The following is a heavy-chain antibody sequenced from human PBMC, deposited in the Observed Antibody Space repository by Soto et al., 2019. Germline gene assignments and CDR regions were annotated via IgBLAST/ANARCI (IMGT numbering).Heavy chain of an antibody. D-gene: IGHD3-22*01. V-gene: IGHV1-58*01. CDR2: IVVGSGNT. Sequence: SVKVSCKASGFTFTSSAVQWVRQARGQRLEWIGWIVVGSGNTNYAQKFQERVTITRDMSTSTAYMELSSLRSEDTAVYYCAADPYDRSGYYYSGFEASGYWGQGTLVTVSS. J-gene: IGHJ4*02. CDR3: AADPYDRSGYYYSGFEASGY. CDR1: GFTFTSSA.